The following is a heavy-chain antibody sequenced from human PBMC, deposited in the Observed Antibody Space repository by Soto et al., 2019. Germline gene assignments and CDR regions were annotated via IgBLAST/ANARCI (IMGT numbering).Heavy chain of an antibody. CDR1: GFTFSYYG. J-gene: IGHJ4*02. D-gene: IGHD3-22*01. CDR3: ARADSSGYSALDY. CDR2: IWYDGTNK. Sequence: PGGSLRLSCAASGFTFSYYGMHWVRQAPGKGLEWVAIIWYDGTNKDYADSVKGRFTISRDYSKNTLSLQMNSLRGEDTAVYYCARADSSGYSALDYWGQGTLVTSPQ. V-gene: IGHV3-33*01.